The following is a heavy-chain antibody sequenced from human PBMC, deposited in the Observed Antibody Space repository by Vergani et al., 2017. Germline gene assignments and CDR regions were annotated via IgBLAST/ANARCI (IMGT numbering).Heavy chain of an antibody. D-gene: IGHD2-21*02. V-gene: IGHV4-59*01. J-gene: IGHJ4*02. Sequence: QVQLQESGPGLVKPSETLSLTCTGSGGSISSYYWSWIRQPPGKGLEWIGYIYYSGSTNYNPSLKSRVTIAVDPSKNQFSLKLSSVTAADTAVYYCARGTGRDGFDYWGQGTLVTVSS. CDR3: ARGTGRDGFDY. CDR2: IYYSGST. CDR1: GGSISSYY.